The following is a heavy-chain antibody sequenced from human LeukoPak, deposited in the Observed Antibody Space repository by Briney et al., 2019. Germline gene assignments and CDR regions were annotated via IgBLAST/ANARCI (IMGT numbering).Heavy chain of an antibody. CDR2: IYTSGST. Sequence: PSETLSLTCTVSDDSISSYYWSWIRQPAGKGLEWIGHIYTSGSTNYNPSLKSRVTMSVDTSKNQFSLKLQSVTAADTAVYYCARVRFGGNSGYYFDNWGQGTLVTVSS. D-gene: IGHD4-23*01. J-gene: IGHJ4*02. CDR3: ARVRFGGNSGYYFDN. V-gene: IGHV4-4*07. CDR1: DDSISSYY.